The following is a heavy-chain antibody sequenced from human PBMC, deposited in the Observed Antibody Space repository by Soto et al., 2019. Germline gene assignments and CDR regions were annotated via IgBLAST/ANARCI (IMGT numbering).Heavy chain of an antibody. CDR1: GGSFSGFF. CDR3: ARAAVAAGGPFNK. J-gene: IGHJ4*02. V-gene: IGHV4-34*01. CDR2: VNHGGST. D-gene: IGHD2-15*01. Sequence: SETLSLTCAVSGGSFSGFFWGWIRQPPGKGLEWIGEVNHGGSTNYNPSLKSRVTISSDTSKNHFSLTLRSVTAADTAVYYCARAAVAAGGPFNKWGQGALVTVSS.